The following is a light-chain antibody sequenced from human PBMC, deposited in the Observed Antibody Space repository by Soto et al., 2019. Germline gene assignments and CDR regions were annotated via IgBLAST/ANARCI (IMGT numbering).Light chain of an antibody. J-gene: IGKJ5*01. Sequence: EVVMTQSPATLSVSPGERATLSCRASQSVSSNLAWYQQKPGQAPRLLIHGASTRATGIPARFSGSGSGTEFSLTISSLQSEDFALYYCQQYNNWPITFGQGTRLEIK. CDR2: GAS. CDR3: QQYNNWPIT. V-gene: IGKV3-15*01. CDR1: QSVSSN.